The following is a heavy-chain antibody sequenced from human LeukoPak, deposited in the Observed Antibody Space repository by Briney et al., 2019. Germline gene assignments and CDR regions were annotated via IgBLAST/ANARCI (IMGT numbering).Heavy chain of an antibody. V-gene: IGHV4-59*02. J-gene: IGHJ5*02. CDR1: GASVSNYY. CDR2: ISDTGKT. Sequence: SETLSLTCTFSGASVSNYYWDWLRQTPGKGLEWIGYISDTGKTDSNPSLKSRVSISLGPANKQFSLRLRSVTAADSAVYYCATGYYEPFATWGPGILVTVSS. CDR3: ATGYYEPFAT. D-gene: IGHD3-3*01.